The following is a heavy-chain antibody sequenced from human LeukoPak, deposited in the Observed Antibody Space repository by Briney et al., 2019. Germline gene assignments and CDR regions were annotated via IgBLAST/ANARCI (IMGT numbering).Heavy chain of an antibody. CDR1: GGSISSNSYG. Sequence: PSETLSLICTVSGGSISSNSYGWGSSRHPPEKGLECIGRTYYSRSTYYNPYLNSGDNISVDTSKTQSSPKLTSVTAGDTAVYYCARHRTVTTTYDAFDIWGQGTMVTVSS. V-gene: IGHV4-39*01. J-gene: IGHJ3*02. CDR2: TYYSRST. CDR3: ARHRTVTTTYDAFDI. D-gene: IGHD4-17*01.